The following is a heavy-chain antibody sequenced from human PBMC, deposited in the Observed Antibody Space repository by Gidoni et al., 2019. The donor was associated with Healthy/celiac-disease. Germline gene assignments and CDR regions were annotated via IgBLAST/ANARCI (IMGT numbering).Heavy chain of an antibody. Sequence: QVQLVESGGGVVQPGRSLRLSCAASGFTFSSYGMHWVRPAPGKGLEWVAVIWYDGSNKYYADAVKGRFTISRDNSKNTLYLQMNSLRAEDTAVYYCARERGLGTGGPRHYYGMDVWGQGTTVTVSS. CDR1: GFTFSSYG. CDR3: ARERGLGTGGPRHYYGMDV. V-gene: IGHV3-33*01. J-gene: IGHJ6*02. CDR2: IWYDGSNK. D-gene: IGHD1-1*01.